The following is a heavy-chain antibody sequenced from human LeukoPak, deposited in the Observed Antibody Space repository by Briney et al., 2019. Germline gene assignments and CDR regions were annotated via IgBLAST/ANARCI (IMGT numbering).Heavy chain of an antibody. J-gene: IGHJ4*02. V-gene: IGHV3-74*01. D-gene: IGHD2-2*01. CDR2: INSDGSST. CDR1: GFTFSSYW. Sequence: PGGSLRLSCAASGFTFSSYWMHWVRQAPGKGLVWVSRINSDGSSTSYADSVKGRFTIPRDNAKNTLYLQMNSLRAEDTAVYYCARVYCSSTSCYVFDYWGQGTLVTVSS. CDR3: ARVYCSSTSCYVFDY.